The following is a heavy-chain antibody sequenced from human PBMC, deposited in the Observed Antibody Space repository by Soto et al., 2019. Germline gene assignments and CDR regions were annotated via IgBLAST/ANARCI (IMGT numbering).Heavy chain of an antibody. CDR3: ARDLDY. V-gene: IGHV3-7*05. Sequence: HPGGSLRLSCAASGFTFSIYWMSWFRQAPGKGLEWVANIKQDGSEKYYVDSVKGRFTISRDNAKNSLYLQMNSLRAEDTAVYYCARDLDYWGQGTLVTVSS. CDR1: GFTFSIYW. J-gene: IGHJ4*02. CDR2: IKQDGSEK.